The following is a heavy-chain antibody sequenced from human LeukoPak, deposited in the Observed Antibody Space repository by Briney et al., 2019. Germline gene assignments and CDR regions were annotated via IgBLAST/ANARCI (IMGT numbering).Heavy chain of an antibody. V-gene: IGHV4-34*01. J-gene: IGHJ4*02. D-gene: IGHD3-16*01. Sequence: SETLSLTCAVYGGSFSGYYWTWIRQPPGKGLEWIGEINHSGSTNYNPSLKSRVTISVDTSKNQFSLKLSSVTAADTAVYYCARVGLRGADYWGQGTLVTVSS. CDR2: INHSGST. CDR3: ARVGLRGADY. CDR1: GGSFSGYY.